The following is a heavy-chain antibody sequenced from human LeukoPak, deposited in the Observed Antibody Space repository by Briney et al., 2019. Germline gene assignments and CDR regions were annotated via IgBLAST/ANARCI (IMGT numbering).Heavy chain of an antibody. CDR1: GYSFTDYY. J-gene: IGHJ5*02. V-gene: IGHV1-2*02. Sequence: ASVKVSCKTSGYSFTDYYIHWVRQAPGQGLEWMAWINTKTGRTSSARKFQGRVTMIRDPSITTVYMDMAWLTSDDTAIYFCARADFIDAGPYLIGPWGQGTLVTVSS. CDR2: INTKTGRT. CDR3: ARADFIDAGPYLIGP. D-gene: IGHD3-3*01.